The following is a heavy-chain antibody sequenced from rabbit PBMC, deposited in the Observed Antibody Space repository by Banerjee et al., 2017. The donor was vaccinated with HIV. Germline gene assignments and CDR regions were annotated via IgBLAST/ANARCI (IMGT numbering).Heavy chain of an antibody. J-gene: IGHJ4*01. CDR1: GFSFSSSYY. CDR3: VRVVAGVYFNL. CDR2: IYTDISGST. Sequence: QSLEESGGDLVKPGASLTLTCTASGFSFSSSYYMCWVRQAPGKGLEWIACIYTDISGSTDYASWAKGRFTISKTSSTTVTLQMTSLTAADTATYFCVRVVAGVYFNLWGPGTLVTVS. V-gene: IGHV1S40*01. D-gene: IGHD4-1*01.